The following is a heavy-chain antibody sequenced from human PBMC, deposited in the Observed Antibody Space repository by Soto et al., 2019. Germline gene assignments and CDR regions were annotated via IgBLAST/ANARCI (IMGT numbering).Heavy chain of an antibody. CDR3: ARLDGFGY. CDR1: GDSISSSNW. V-gene: IGHV4-4*02. D-gene: IGHD1-1*01. Sequence: QVQLQESGPGLVKPSGTLSLTCAVSGDSISSSNWWSWVRQPPGKGLQWIGEIYHSGNTNYNPSLKGRFTISVDKSKNQFSLKRTSVTAADAAVYYCARLDGFGYWGQGTLVTVSS. CDR2: IYHSGNT. J-gene: IGHJ4*02.